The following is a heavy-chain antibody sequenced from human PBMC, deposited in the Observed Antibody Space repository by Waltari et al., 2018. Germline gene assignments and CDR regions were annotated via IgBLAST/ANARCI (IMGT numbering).Heavy chain of an antibody. J-gene: IGHJ4*02. CDR3: ARLWPWRGSIDY. Sequence: QLQLQESGPGLVKPSETLSPACSVPGGTISSIGHYWGWIRQPPGNGLEWLGTIYYTGDIYYNSSLQSRVTLSVDTSKNQISLKLTSVTAADTAVYYCARLWPWRGSIDYWGQGALVTVSS. V-gene: IGHV4-39*01. CDR1: GGTISSIGHY. D-gene: IGHD2-21*01. CDR2: IYYTGDI.